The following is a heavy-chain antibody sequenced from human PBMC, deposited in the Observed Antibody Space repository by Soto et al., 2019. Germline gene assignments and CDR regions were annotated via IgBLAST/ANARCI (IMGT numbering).Heavy chain of an antibody. V-gene: IGHV3-33*01. CDR1: GFVYRSYT. CDR3: AREAYISYGVDV. D-gene: IGHD2-21*01. J-gene: IGHJ6*02. CDR2: IWFDGSNE. Sequence: PGGSLRLSCVASGFVYRSYTMHWVRQAPGKGLEWVAAIWFDGSNERYADYVKGRFTISRDNSENTLSLQMNSLRVDDSAVYYCAREAYISYGVDVWGQGTTVTVSS.